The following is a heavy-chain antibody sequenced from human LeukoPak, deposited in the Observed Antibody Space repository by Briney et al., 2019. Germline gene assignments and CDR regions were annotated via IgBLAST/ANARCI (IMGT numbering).Heavy chain of an antibody. J-gene: IGHJ4*02. CDR1: GGSISSYY. V-gene: IGHV4-59*01. D-gene: IGHD3-10*01. Sequence: SETLSLTCTVSGGSISSYYWSWIRQPPGKGLEWIGYIYYTGGTNYNPSLKSRVTISADTSKNQFSLNLNSVTAADTAVYYCARVVSGSYYNRLDYWGQGTLVTVSS. CDR3: ARVVSGSYYNRLDY. CDR2: IYYTGGT.